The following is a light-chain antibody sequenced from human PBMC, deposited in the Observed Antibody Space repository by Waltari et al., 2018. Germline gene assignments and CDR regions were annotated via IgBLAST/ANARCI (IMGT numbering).Light chain of an antibody. CDR2: EDS. CDR1: SGRIACTY. J-gene: IGLJ2*01. Sequence: FMLTQPHSVSESPGRTITLPCTRRSGRIACTYVHWYQQRPGSAPIIVIYEDSRRPSGVPDRLLISTDSSSNSASLISFGLTTDDEAYYYCQSYDANSLVWTFGGGTKLTDL. V-gene: IGLV6-57*04. CDR3: QSYDANSLVWT.